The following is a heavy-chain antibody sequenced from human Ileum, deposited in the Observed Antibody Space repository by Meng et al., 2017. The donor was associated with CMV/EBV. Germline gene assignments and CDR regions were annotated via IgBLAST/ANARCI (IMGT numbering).Heavy chain of an antibody. V-gene: IGHV4-39*07. CDR3: VGDWGPYKSRGYFDP. J-gene: IGHJ5*02. Sequence: QVQLRDTGPGLVPPSESLSLTGRVSGDSISSGNYYWGWIRQPPGKDLEWIGSIYYSGSTYDNPSLKSRVTMSVDPSKNQFSLRLSSVTAADTAIYYCVGDWGPYKSRGYFDPWGQGTLVTVSS. CDR1: GDSISSGNYY. CDR2: IYYSGST. D-gene: IGHD5-12*01.